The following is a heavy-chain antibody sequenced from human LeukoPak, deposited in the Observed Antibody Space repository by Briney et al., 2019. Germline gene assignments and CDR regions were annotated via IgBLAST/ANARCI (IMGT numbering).Heavy chain of an antibody. V-gene: IGHV3-48*03. CDR2: ISGSGTI. J-gene: IGHJ4*02. CDR1: GFTFSSFE. Sequence: GGSLRLSCAASGFTFSSFEMNWVRQAPGKGLEWVSYISGSGTIYYADSVKGRFTISRDNAKNSLYLQMNNLRAEDTAVYYCAREVDSVIGSIDYWGQGTLVTVSS. CDR3: AREVDSVIGSIDY. D-gene: IGHD3-22*01.